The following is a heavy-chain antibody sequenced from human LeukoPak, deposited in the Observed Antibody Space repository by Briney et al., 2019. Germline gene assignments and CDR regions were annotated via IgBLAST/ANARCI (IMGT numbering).Heavy chain of an antibody. J-gene: IGHJ6*03. D-gene: IGHD3-3*01. CDR1: GFTFSSYS. CDR2: ISSSSSTI. Sequence: GGSLRLSCAASGFTFSSYSMNWVRQAPGKGLEWVSYISSSSSTIYYADSVKGRFTISRDNAKNSLYLQMNSLRAEDTAVYYCARERAIDDFCSRYLYYMDVWGKGTTVTVSS. CDR3: ARERAIDDFCSRYLYYMDV. V-gene: IGHV3-48*01.